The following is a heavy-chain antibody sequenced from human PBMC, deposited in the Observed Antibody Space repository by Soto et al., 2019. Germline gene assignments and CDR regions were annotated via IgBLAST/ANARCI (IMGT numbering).Heavy chain of an antibody. J-gene: IGHJ4*02. Sequence: GGSLRLSCAASGFTFTNAWMNWVRQAPGKGLEWVGRIKSKADGGATDYGAPGKGRFTISIDDSKNTLSLQMNSLKTEDTAVYFCTTEAGSFESSGFDCWGQGTLVTVSS. CDR1: GFTFTNAW. V-gene: IGHV3-15*07. CDR3: TTEAGSFESSGFDC. D-gene: IGHD3-22*01. CDR2: IKSKADGGAT.